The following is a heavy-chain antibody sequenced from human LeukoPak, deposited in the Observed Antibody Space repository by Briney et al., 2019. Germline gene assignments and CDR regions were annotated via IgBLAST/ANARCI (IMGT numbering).Heavy chain of an antibody. J-gene: IGHJ4*02. CDR1: GFTFSSYE. Sequence: GGSLRLSCAASGFTFSSYEMNWVRQAPGKGLEWVSYISSVGTTIYYADSVKGRFTISRDNAKNSLYLQMNSLRAEDTAIYYCAGCSGGYYFDYWGQGTLVTVSS. CDR2: ISSVGTTI. D-gene: IGHD2-15*01. V-gene: IGHV3-48*03. CDR3: AGCSGGYYFDY.